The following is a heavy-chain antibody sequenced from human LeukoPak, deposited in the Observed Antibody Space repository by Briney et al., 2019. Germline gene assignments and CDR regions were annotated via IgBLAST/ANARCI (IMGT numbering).Heavy chain of an antibody. CDR3: ARQSGYSSGWPGLDWFDP. D-gene: IGHD6-19*01. Sequence: PGGSLRLCCAASGFAFSSYAMSWVRQAPGKGLERVSAISGSGGSTYYADSVKGRFTISRDNSKSTLYLQMNSLRAEDTAVYYCARQSGYSSGWPGLDWFDPWGQGTLVTVSS. J-gene: IGHJ5*02. CDR1: GFAFSSYA. V-gene: IGHV3-23*01. CDR2: ISGSGGST.